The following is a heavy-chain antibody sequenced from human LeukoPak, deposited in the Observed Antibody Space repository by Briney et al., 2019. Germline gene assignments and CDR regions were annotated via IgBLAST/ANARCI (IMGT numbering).Heavy chain of an antibody. V-gene: IGHV4-61*02. Sequence: SETLSLTCTVSGGSISSGSYYWSWLRQPAGTGLEWIGRIYSSGSTNYNPSLKSRVTISVDTSKNQFSLKLSSVTAADTAVYYCARERALLWFGELRDAFDIWGQGTMVTVSS. J-gene: IGHJ3*02. CDR2: IYSSGST. CDR3: ARERALLWFGELRDAFDI. CDR1: GGSISSGSYY. D-gene: IGHD3-10*01.